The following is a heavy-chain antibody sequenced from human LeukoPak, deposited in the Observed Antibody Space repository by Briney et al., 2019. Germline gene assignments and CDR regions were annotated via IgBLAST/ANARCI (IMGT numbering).Heavy chain of an antibody. V-gene: IGHV1-46*01. Sequence: ASVKVSFKASGYTFTNYLLHWVRQAPGQGLEWVGRITPSVDTTNYAQKFRDRVTMTRDTSTSTVYMELSCLRSEDTAVYHCVREESGGYFDYWGQGTLVTVSS. D-gene: IGHD2-8*02. CDR2: ITPSVDTT. J-gene: IGHJ4*02. CDR3: VREESGGYFDY. CDR1: GYTFTNYL.